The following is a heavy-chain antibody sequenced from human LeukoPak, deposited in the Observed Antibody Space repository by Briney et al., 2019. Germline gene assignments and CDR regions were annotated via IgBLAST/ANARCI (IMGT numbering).Heavy chain of an antibody. Sequence: GGSLRLSCAASGFTFSSYAMYWIRQAPGKGLEWVSAISLSGGSTYYADSVKGRFTISRDNSKNTLYLQMNSLRAEDTAVYYCATTRYYYDSSGYSNFDYWGQGTLVTVSS. CDR2: ISLSGGST. CDR1: GFTFSSYA. CDR3: ATTRYYYDSSGYSNFDY. V-gene: IGHV3-23*01. D-gene: IGHD3-22*01. J-gene: IGHJ4*02.